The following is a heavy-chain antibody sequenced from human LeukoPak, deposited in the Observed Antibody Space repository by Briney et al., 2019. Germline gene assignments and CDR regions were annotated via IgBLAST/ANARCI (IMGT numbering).Heavy chain of an antibody. D-gene: IGHD3-22*01. CDR2: ISSSSSYI. CDR1: GFTFSSYS. Sequence: PGGSLRLSCAASGFTFSSYSMNWVRQAPGKGLEWVSSISSSSSYIYYADSVKGRFTISRDNAKNSLYLQMNSLRAEDTAVYYCARESVSSGYPVDYWGQGTLVTVSS. CDR3: ARESVSSGYPVDY. V-gene: IGHV3-21*01. J-gene: IGHJ4*02.